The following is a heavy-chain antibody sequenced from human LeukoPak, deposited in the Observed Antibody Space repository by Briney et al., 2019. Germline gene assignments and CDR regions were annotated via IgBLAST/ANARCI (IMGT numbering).Heavy chain of an antibody. CDR3: ARHPRSCSGGGTCYSWFDA. CDR2: IYSSGST. CDR1: GGSFSGFY. Sequence: SETLSLTCAVYGGSFSGFYWSWIRQPPGKGLEWIGYIYSSGSTKYNPSLKSRVTISIDTSRNQFSLTVHSVTAADTAMYYCARHPRSCSGGGTCYSWFDASGQGTLVTVSS. D-gene: IGHD2-15*01. J-gene: IGHJ5*02. V-gene: IGHV4-59*08.